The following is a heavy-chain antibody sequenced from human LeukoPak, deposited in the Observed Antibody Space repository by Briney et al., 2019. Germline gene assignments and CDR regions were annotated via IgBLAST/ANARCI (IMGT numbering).Heavy chain of an antibody. D-gene: IGHD6-13*01. CDR3: AKTPQIYSSSWYDWFDP. CDR2: ISGSGGST. Sequence: GGSLRLSCAASGFTFSSYAMSWVRQAPGKGLECVSAISGSGGSTYYADSVKGRFTISRDNSKNTLYLQMNSLRAEDTAVYYCAKTPQIYSSSWYDWFDPWGQGTLVTVSS. CDR1: GFTFSSYA. J-gene: IGHJ5*02. V-gene: IGHV3-23*01.